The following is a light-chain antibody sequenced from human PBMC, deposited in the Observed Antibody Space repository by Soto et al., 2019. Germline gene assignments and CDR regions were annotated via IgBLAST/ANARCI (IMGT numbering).Light chain of an antibody. CDR1: SSDVGGYNY. CDR3: SSYAGNNNVV. J-gene: IGLJ2*01. CDR2: EVS. Sequence: QSALTQPPSASGSPGQSVTISCTGTSSDVGGYNYVSWYQQHPGKAPKLMIYEVSKRPSGVPDRFSGSKSANTASLTVSGLQAEDEADYYCSSYAGNNNVVFGGGTKLTVL. V-gene: IGLV2-8*01.